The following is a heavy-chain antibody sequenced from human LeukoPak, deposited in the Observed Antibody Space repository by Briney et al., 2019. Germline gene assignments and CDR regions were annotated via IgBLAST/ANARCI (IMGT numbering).Heavy chain of an antibody. J-gene: IGHJ3*02. CDR1: GYTFTSYY. CDR3: ARTDSYYDSSGYYYGLWGDDAFDI. V-gene: IGHV1-46*01. CDR2: INPSAGST. Sequence: ASVKVSCKASGYTFTSYYMHWVRQAPGQGLEWMGIINPSAGSTCYAQKFQGRVTMTRDTSTSTVYMELSSLRSEDTAVYYCARTDSYYDSSGYYYGLWGDDAFDIWGQGTMVTVSS. D-gene: IGHD3-22*01.